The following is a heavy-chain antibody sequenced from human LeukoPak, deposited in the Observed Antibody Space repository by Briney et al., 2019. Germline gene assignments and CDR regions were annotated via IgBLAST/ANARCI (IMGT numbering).Heavy chain of an antibody. CDR2: ISGSGGST. V-gene: IGHV3-23*01. J-gene: IGHJ4*02. CDR1: GYTFNNYA. D-gene: IGHD3-10*01. Sequence: GGSLRLSCAAFGYTFNNYAVSWVRQAPGKGLEWVSAISGSGGSTYYADSVKGRFTISRDNSKNTLYLQMNSLRAEDTAVYYCAKTVDYYGSGSYYMVFGYFDYWGQGTLVTVSS. CDR3: AKTVDYYGSGSYYMVFGYFDY.